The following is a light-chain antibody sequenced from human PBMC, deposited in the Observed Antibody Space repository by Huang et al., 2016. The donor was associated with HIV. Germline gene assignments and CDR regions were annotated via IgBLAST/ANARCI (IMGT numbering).Light chain of an antibody. Sequence: DIVMTQSPLSLPVTLGGPASISCKSSQSLLHSDGYTYLDWYLRKPGQSPQLLVYLASNRAPGVPDRFSGSGSGTDFTLKISRVEADDVGVYYCMQTSESPLTFGGGTKVDIK. CDR2: LAS. CDR1: QSLLHSDGYTY. V-gene: IGKV2-28*01. CDR3: MQTSESPLT. J-gene: IGKJ4*01.